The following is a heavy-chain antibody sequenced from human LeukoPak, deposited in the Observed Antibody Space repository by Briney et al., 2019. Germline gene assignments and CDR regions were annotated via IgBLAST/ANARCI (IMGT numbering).Heavy chain of an antibody. CDR3: ARGIYDSSGFQPQGFDY. CDR2: MHTSGTT. Sequence: SETLSLTCAVYGGSFSGYYWSWIRQPAGKGLEWIGRMHTSGTTNYNPSLKSRVTISVDTSKNQFSLKLSSVTAADTAVYYCARGIYDSSGFQPQGFDYWGQGTLVTVSS. V-gene: IGHV4-59*10. CDR1: GGSFSGYY. J-gene: IGHJ4*02. D-gene: IGHD3-22*01.